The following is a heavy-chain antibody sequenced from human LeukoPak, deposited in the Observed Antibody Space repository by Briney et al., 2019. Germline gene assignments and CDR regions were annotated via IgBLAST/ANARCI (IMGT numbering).Heavy chain of an antibody. D-gene: IGHD3-22*01. CDR3: AREAHYYDSSGSFGY. J-gene: IGHJ4*02. Sequence: ASVKVSCKASGGTFSSYTISWVRQAPGQGLEWMGRIIPILGIANYAQKFQGRVTITADKSTSTAYMELSSLRSEDTAVYYCAREAHYYDSSGSFGYWGQGTLVTVSS. V-gene: IGHV1-69*04. CDR1: GGTFSSYT. CDR2: IIPILGIA.